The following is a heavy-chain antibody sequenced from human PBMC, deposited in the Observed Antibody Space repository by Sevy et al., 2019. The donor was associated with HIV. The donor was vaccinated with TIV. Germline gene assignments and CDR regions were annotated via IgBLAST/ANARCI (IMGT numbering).Heavy chain of an antibody. Sequence: GGSLRLSCAASGFTFSSYAMSWVRQAPGKGLEWVSAISGSGGSTYYADSVKGRFTISRDNSKNPLYLQMNSLRAEDTAVYYCAKDLVAVAGTTDWFDPWGQGTLVTVSS. D-gene: IGHD6-19*01. CDR2: ISGSGGST. CDR3: AKDLVAVAGTTDWFDP. V-gene: IGHV3-23*01. CDR1: GFTFSSYA. J-gene: IGHJ5*02.